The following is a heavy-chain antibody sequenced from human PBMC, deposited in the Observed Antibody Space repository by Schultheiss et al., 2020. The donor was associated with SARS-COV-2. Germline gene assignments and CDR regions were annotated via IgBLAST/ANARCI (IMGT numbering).Heavy chain of an antibody. CDR1: GGSISSSSYY. CDR2: IYYSGST. J-gene: IGHJ4*02. V-gene: IGHV4-39*01. CDR3: AKYYDSSGLDY. D-gene: IGHD3-22*01. Sequence: SETLSLTCAVSGGSISSSSYYWSWIRQPPGKGLEWIGYIYYSGSTYYNPSLKSRVTISVDTSKNQFSLKLSSVTAADTAVYYCAKYYDSSGLDYWGQGTLVTVSS.